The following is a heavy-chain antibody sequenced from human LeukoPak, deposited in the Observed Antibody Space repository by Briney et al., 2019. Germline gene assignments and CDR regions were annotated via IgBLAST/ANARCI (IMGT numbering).Heavy chain of an antibody. CDR1: GYSISSGYY. V-gene: IGHV4-38-2*01. D-gene: IGHD1-26*01. CDR2: IYHSGST. CDR3: ARQSWEHLRAPFDY. Sequence: SVTLSLTCAVSGYSISSGYYWGWIRQPPGKGLEWIGSIYHSGSTYYNPSLKSRVTISVDTSKNQFSLKLSSVTAADTAVYYCARQSWEHLRAPFDYWGQGTLVTVSS. J-gene: IGHJ4*02.